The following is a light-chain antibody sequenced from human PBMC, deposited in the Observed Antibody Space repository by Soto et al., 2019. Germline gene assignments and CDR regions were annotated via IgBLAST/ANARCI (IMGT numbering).Light chain of an antibody. CDR3: QQCESCPYS. Sequence: IQMTQSPSTVSASVGDRVTITCRASQSISSSLAWYQQKPGKAPKVLIYDASSLDSGAPSRFSSIGYETEFPLTVSSLQPRDFAPYSWQQCESCPYSFGQGKKLEI. CDR1: QSISSS. J-gene: IGKJ2*01. CDR2: DAS. V-gene: IGKV1-5*01.